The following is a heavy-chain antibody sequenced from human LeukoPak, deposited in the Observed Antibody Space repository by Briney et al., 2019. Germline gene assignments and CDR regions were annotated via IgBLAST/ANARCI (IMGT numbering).Heavy chain of an antibody. CDR2: ISGGARNI. Sequence: NPGGSLRLSCAASGFTFSDYYMSWIRQAPGKGLEWISDISGGARNIYYADSVKGRFTISRDSAKSSLYLQMNSLRTEDTAVYYCARGGGTLDYWGQGTLVTVSS. CDR1: GFTFSDYY. CDR3: ARGGGTLDY. V-gene: IGHV3-11*01. J-gene: IGHJ4*02. D-gene: IGHD2-15*01.